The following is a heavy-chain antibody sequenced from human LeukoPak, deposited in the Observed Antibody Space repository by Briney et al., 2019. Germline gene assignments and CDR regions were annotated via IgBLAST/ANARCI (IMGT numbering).Heavy chain of an antibody. CDR2: ISAYNGNT. D-gene: IGHD2-21*01. J-gene: IGHJ6*03. Sequence: GASVKVSCKASGYTFTSYGISWVRQAPGQGLEWMGWISAYNGNTNYAQKLQGRVTMTTDTSTSTAYMELRSLRSDDTAVYYCARDFPPNICGGDCYWDYMDVWGKGTTVTVSS. V-gene: IGHV1-18*01. CDR3: ARDFPPNICGGDCYWDYMDV. CDR1: GYTFTSYG.